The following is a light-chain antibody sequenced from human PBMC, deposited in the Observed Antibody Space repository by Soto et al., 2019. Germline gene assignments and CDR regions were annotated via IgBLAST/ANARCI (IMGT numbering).Light chain of an antibody. J-gene: IGLJ3*02. CDR1: TSDIGHYNY. CDR2: EVS. CDR3: SSYRSTITV. V-gene: IGLV2-14*01. Sequence: QSALTQPASVSGSPGQSVTISCTATTSDIGHYNYVSWYQQHPGKAPKLVIYEVSNRPLGVSSRYSGSKSGNTVSLTISGLQAEDEADYYCSSYRSTITVFGGGTKVTVL.